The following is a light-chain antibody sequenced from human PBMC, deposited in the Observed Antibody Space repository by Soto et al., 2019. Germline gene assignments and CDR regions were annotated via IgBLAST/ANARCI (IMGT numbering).Light chain of an antibody. V-gene: IGKV3-15*01. J-gene: IGKJ1*01. CDR1: QVVTSN. CDR2: GSS. Sequence: EVVMTQSPATLSVSPGEIATLSCMAMQVVTSNYLAWYHQKPGQAPRLLIYGSSARALCIPDRFSGSGSGTALSFNVPSLQSAAFAVYYCQQYDPWPITFGQGTKVDIK. CDR3: QQYDPWPIT.